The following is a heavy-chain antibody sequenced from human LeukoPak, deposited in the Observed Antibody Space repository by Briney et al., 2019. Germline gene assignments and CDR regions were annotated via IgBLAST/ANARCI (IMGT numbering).Heavy chain of an antibody. CDR3: AREPSHPVIAVAGTNWFDP. CDR1: GYTFTGYY. CDR2: INPNSGGT. D-gene: IGHD6-19*01. Sequence: ASVKVSCKVSGYTFTGYYMHWVRQAPGQGLEWMGWINPNSGGTNYAQKFQGRVTMTRDTSISTAYMELSRLRSDDTAVYYCAREPSHPVIAVAGTNWFDPWGQGTLVTVSS. J-gene: IGHJ5*02. V-gene: IGHV1-2*02.